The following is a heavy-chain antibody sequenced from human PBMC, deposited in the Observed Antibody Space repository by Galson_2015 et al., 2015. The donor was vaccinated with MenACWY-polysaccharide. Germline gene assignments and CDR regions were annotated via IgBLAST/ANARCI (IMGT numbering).Heavy chain of an antibody. CDR2: IGTLYDT. CDR1: GITFSRNA. Sequence: SLSLSCAASGITFSRNAMTWVRQAPGKGLEWISAIGTLYDTHYADSVRGRFTISRDNSKSMVYLQMNSLRAEDTAIYYCAKFKYSTSWSTTHGMDVWGQGTTVTVSS. J-gene: IGHJ6*02. V-gene: IGHV3-23*01. D-gene: IGHD6-13*01. CDR3: AKFKYSTSWSTTHGMDV.